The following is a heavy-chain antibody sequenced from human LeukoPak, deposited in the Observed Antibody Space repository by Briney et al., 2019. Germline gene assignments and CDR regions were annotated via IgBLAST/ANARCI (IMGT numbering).Heavy chain of an antibody. CDR3: ARVGTVTPPYYYYGMDV. CDR2: ISWNSGSI. Sequence: PGRSLRLSCAASGFTFDDYAMHWVRQAPGKGLEWVSGISWNSGSIGYADSVKGRFTISRDNSKNTLYLQMNSLRAEDTAVYYCARVGTVTPPYYYYGMDVWGQGTTVTVSS. V-gene: IGHV3-9*01. D-gene: IGHD4-4*01. CDR1: GFTFDDYA. J-gene: IGHJ6*02.